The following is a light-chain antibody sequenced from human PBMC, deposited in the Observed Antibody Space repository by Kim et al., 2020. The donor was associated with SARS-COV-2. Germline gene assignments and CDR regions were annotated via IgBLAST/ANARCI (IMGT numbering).Light chain of an antibody. V-gene: IGKV3-15*01. Sequence: EILMTQSPATLSVSPGERATLPCRASQSVSSKLAWYQQKPGQAPRLLIYGASTRATGIPARFSGSGSGTEFTLTISSLQPEDFAVYYCQQYNNWPPYTFGQGTKLEI. J-gene: IGKJ2*01. CDR1: QSVSSK. CDR2: GAS. CDR3: QQYNNWPPYT.